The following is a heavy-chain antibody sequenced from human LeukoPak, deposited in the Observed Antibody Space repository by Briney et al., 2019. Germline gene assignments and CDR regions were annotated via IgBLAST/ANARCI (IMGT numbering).Heavy chain of an antibody. Sequence: GGSLRLSCAASGFTFSSYAMSWVRQAPGKGLEWVAFIRYDGSNKYYADSVKGRFTISRDNSKNTLYLQMNSLRAEDTAVYYCAKETMGPFDPWGQGTLVTVSS. CDR1: GFTFSSYA. CDR2: IRYDGSNK. V-gene: IGHV3-30*02. D-gene: IGHD1-26*01. CDR3: AKETMGPFDP. J-gene: IGHJ5*02.